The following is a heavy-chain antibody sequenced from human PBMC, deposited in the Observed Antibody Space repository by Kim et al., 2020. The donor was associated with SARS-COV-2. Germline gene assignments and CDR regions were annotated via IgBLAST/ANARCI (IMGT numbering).Heavy chain of an antibody. V-gene: IGHV3-66*01. Sequence: AASVKGRLIISRDHSKNTLYLLMNSLRAEDTAVYYCATVVFYYDAGYFKNWGQGTLVIVSS. J-gene: IGHJ1*01. D-gene: IGHD3-22*01. CDR3: ATVVFYYDAGYFKN.